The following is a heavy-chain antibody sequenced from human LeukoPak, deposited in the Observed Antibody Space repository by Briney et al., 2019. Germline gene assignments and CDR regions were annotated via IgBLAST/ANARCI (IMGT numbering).Heavy chain of an antibody. Sequence: GGSLRLSCAASGFTFSSYWMTWVCHAPGKGLEWVANINQDGSEIYYGDSVKGRFTIYRDNSKNSLYLQMNSLRAEDTAVYYCARWFPYGGFVDYWGQGTLVTVSS. D-gene: IGHD5-12*01. CDR3: ARWFPYGGFVDY. V-gene: IGHV3-7*01. J-gene: IGHJ4*02. CDR2: INQDGSEI. CDR1: GFTFSSYW.